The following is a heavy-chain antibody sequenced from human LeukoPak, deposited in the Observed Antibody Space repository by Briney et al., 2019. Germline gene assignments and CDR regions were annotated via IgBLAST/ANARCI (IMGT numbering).Heavy chain of an antibody. Sequence: GGSLRLSWAASGLVFGKYAMAWVRQAPGKGLECVSIISDDSSFTYYLDSVKGRSTIFRDNSKNTLYLHMNSLKAEDTAVYYCAKGRCSGPGCDSFDYWGQGALVTVSS. CDR2: ISDDSSFT. CDR3: AKGRCSGPGCDSFDY. V-gene: IGHV3-23*01. CDR1: GLVFGKYA. D-gene: IGHD5-12*01. J-gene: IGHJ4*02.